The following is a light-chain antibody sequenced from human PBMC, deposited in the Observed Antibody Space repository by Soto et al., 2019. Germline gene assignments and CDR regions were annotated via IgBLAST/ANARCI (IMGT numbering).Light chain of an antibody. CDR3: QQSYSTPLT. CDR1: QSISSW. CDR2: AAS. V-gene: IGKV1-39*01. J-gene: IGKJ4*01. Sequence: GDTVTITCRASQSISSWLXXYXXKXGXXXKXXXYAASSLQSGIPSRFSGSGSGTDFTLTISSLQPEDFATYYCQQSYSTPLTFGGGTKVDIK.